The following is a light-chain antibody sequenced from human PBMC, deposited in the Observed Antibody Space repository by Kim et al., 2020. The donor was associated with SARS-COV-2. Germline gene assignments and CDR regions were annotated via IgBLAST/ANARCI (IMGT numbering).Light chain of an antibody. Sequence: SPGERATLSCRASQAVNYSRAWYQQKPGQAPRLLIYGASTRATGIPARFSGSGSGTEFTLTISSLQSEDSAVYYCQQYDVWPPFTFGQGTRLEIK. V-gene: IGKV3-15*01. CDR3: QQYDVWPPFT. CDR2: GAS. J-gene: IGKJ5*01. CDR1: QAVNYS.